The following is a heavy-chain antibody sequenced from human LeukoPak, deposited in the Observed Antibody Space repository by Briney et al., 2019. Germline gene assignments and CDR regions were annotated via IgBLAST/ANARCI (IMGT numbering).Heavy chain of an antibody. CDR1: GGTFSSYT. V-gene: IGHV1-69*02. J-gene: IGHJ5*02. CDR2: IIPILGIA. Sequence: SVKVSCKASGGTFSSYTISWVRQAPGQGLEWMGRIIPILGIANYAQKFQGRVTITRNTSISTAYMELSSLRSEDTAVYYCARGRGYWFDPWGQGTLVTVSS. CDR3: ARGRGYWFDP.